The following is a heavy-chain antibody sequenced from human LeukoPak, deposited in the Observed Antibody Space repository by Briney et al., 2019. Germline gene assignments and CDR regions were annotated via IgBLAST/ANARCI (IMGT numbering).Heavy chain of an antibody. CDR1: GFTFSIYG. D-gene: IGHD1-1*01. V-gene: IGHV3-20*04. CDR3: ASFGWKPPYYFDY. CDR2: LNWNGNST. Sequence: TGGSLRLSCAASGFTFSIYGMGWVRQAPGKGLEWVAGLNWNGNSTGYVDSVKGRFIISRDNAKNSLYLQMNSLRAEDTAVYYCASFGWKPPYYFDYWGQGTLVTVSS. J-gene: IGHJ4*02.